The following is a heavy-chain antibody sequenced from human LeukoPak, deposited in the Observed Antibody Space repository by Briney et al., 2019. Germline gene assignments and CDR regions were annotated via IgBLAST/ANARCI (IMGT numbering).Heavy chain of an antibody. Sequence: ASVKVSCKPSGYTFTGYFIQWVRQAPGQGLEWMGWINPNSGGTNFAQNFQGRVTMTRDTSISTAYMELSRLRSDDTAVYYCARDQGGYYSSSWVFDYWGQGTLVTVSS. J-gene: IGHJ4*02. CDR1: GYTFTGYF. D-gene: IGHD6-13*01. CDR2: INPNSGGT. CDR3: ARDQGGYYSSSWVFDY. V-gene: IGHV1-2*02.